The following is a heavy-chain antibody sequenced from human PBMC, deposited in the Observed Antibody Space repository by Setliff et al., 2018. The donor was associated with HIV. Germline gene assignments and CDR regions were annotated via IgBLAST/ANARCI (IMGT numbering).Heavy chain of an antibody. CDR2: INHSGST. CDR3: ARGGVAAASYYFDY. D-gene: IGHD6-13*01. V-gene: IGHV4-34*01. Sequence: SETLSLTCAVYGGSFSGYYWSWIRQPPGKGLEWIGEINHSGSTNYNPSLKSRVTISVDTSKNQFSLKLSSVTAADTAVYYCARGGVAAASYYFDYWGQGTLVTVSS. CDR1: GGSFSGYY. J-gene: IGHJ4*02.